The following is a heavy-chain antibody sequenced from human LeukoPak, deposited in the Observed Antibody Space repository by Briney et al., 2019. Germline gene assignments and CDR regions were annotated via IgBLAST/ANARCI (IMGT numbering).Heavy chain of an antibody. D-gene: IGHD6-13*01. CDR2: IIPIFGTA. J-gene: IGHJ5*02. CDR3: ASTIGSSSWSAHNWFDP. Sequence: AASVKVSCKASGGTFSSYAISWVRQAPGQGLEWMGGIIPIFGTANYAQKFQGRVTITADESTSTAYMELSSLRSEDTAVYYCASTIGSSSWSAHNWFDPWGQGTLVTVSS. CDR1: GGTFSSYA. V-gene: IGHV1-69*13.